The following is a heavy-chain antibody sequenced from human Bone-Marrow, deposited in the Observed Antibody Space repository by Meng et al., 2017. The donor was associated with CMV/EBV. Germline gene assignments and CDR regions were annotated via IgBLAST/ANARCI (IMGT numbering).Heavy chain of an antibody. CDR2: IYYSGST. J-gene: IGHJ6*02. V-gene: IGHV4-61*01. CDR1: GGSVSSGSYY. CDR3: ARDQGDYYYYGMDV. Sequence: GSLRLSCTVSGGSVSSGSYYWSWIRQPPEKGLEWIGYIYYSGSTNYNPSLKSRVTISVDTSKNQFSLKLSSVTAADTAVYYCARDQGDYYYYGMDVWGQGTTVTVSS.